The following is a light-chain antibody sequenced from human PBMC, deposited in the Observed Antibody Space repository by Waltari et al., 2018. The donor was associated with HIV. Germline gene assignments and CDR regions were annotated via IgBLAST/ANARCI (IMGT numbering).Light chain of an antibody. Sequence: DIQMTQSPSSLSASVGDRVTISCRASQSIGRRLNWYQHKPGKAPKLLIYDASTLRSGVPLRCSASGSGTEFTLIISRLQGEDIATYYCQKSDNTPYTFGQGTKLEIK. CDR1: QSIGRR. J-gene: IGKJ2*01. CDR3: QKSDNTPYT. CDR2: DAS. V-gene: IGKV1-39*01.